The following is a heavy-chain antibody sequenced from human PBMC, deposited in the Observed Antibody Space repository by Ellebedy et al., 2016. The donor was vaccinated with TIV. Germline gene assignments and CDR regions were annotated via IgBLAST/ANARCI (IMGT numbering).Heavy chain of an antibody. CDR2: INHSGST. V-gene: IGHV4-34*01. J-gene: IGHJ6*03. Sequence: GSLRLXXAVYGGSFSGYYWSWIRQPPGKGLEWIGEINHSGSTNYNPSLKSRVTISVDTSKNQFSLKLSSVTAADTAVYYCAREGPTVSYYYYYYYMDVWGKGTTVTVSS. CDR1: GGSFSGYY. CDR3: AREGPTVSYYYYYYYMDV. D-gene: IGHD4-17*01.